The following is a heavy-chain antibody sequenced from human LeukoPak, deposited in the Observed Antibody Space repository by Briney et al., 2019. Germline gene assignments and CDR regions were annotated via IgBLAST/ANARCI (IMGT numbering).Heavy chain of an antibody. Sequence: SETLSLTCTVSGGSISSGGYYWSWIRQHPGKGLEWIGYIYYSGSTYYNPSLKSRVTISVDTSKNQFSLKLSSVTAADTAVYYCARDQASSSTNYFDYWGQGTLVTVSS. CDR2: IYYSGST. V-gene: IGHV4-31*03. D-gene: IGHD2-2*01. CDR1: GGSISSGGYY. J-gene: IGHJ4*02. CDR3: ARDQASSSTNYFDY.